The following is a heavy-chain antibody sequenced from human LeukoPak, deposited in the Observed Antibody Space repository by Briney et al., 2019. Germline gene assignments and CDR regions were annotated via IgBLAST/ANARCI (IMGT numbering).Heavy chain of an antibody. CDR3: ARANYDYVWGSYRSYYFDY. CDR2: INSDGSST. D-gene: IGHD3-16*02. Sequence: PGGSLRLSCAASGFTFSSYGMHRVRQAPGKGLVWVSRINSDGSSTSYADSVKGRFTISRDNAKNTLYLQMNSLRAEDTAVYYCARANYDYVWGSYRSYYFDYWGQGTLVTVSS. CDR1: GFTFSSYG. V-gene: IGHV3-74*01. J-gene: IGHJ4*02.